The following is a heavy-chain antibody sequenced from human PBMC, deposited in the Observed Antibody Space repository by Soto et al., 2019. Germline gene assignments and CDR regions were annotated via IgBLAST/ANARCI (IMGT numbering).Heavy chain of an antibody. J-gene: IGHJ5*02. Sequence: EVKLVESGGGLVQPGGSLRLSCEASGINFRIYWMSWVRQAPGKGPEWVANIKPDGSEQYYLDSVKGRFTISRDNARKSLFLQVISLRAEDTSVYYCAALPKQAVDDTGFDPWGQGTLVPVSS. CDR2: IKPDGSEQ. D-gene: IGHD6-19*01. V-gene: IGHV3-7*03. CDR1: GINFRIYW. CDR3: AALPKQAVDDTGFDP.